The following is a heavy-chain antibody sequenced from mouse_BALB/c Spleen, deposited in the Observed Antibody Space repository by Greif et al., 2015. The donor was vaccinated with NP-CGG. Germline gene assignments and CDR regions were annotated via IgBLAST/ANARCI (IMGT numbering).Heavy chain of an antibody. D-gene: IGHD1-2*01. CDR3: ARGVRLPRYFDV. J-gene: IGHJ1*01. CDR1: GFNIKDTY. CDR2: IDPANGNT. V-gene: IGHV14-3*02. Sequence: VQLQQSGAELVKPGASVKLSCTASGFNIKDTYMHWVKQRPEQGLEWIGRIDPANGNTKYDPKFQGKATIAADTSSNTAYLQLSSLTSEDTAVYYCARGVRLPRYFDVWGAGTTVTASS.